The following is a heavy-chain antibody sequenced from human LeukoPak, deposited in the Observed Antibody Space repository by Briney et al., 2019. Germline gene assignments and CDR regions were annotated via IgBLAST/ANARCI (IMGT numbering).Heavy chain of an antibody. Sequence: SETLSLTCGVFGGSFSGYYWSWIRRPPGKGLEWIGEINHSGSTNYNSSLESRLTMSVDTSKNQFSLRLTSVTAADTAVYYCARDRFDDSSGYYYHYYFYMDVWGKGTTVTVSS. D-gene: IGHD3-22*01. J-gene: IGHJ6*03. CDR2: INHSGST. CDR1: GGSFSGYY. CDR3: ARDRFDDSSGYYYHYYFYMDV. V-gene: IGHV4-34*01.